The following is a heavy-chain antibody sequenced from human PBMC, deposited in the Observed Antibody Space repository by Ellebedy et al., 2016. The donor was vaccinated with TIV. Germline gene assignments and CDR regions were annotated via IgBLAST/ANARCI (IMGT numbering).Heavy chain of an antibody. CDR3: ARDLPDIVATIRVGYGMDV. D-gene: IGHD5-12*01. Sequence: GESLKISCAASGFTFSSYWMHWVRQAPGKGLVWVSRINSDGSSTSYADSVKGRFTISSDNAKNTLYLQMNSLRAEDTAVYYCARDLPDIVATIRVGYGMDVWGQGTTVTVSS. CDR2: INSDGSST. CDR1: GFTFSSYW. V-gene: IGHV3-74*01. J-gene: IGHJ6*02.